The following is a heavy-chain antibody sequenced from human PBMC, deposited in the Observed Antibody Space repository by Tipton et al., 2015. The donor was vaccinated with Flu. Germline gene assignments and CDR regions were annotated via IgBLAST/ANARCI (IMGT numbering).Heavy chain of an antibody. CDR2: ISDGGGRT. V-gene: IGHV3-23*01. CDR3: AKVIPEIVAGLDY. J-gene: IGHJ4*02. Sequence: SLRLSCAASGFTFSRYAMSWVRQAPGKGLEWVSGISDGGGRTYYTDSVKGRFSIARDNSKDTLYLQMNSLRAEDTAIYYCAKVIPEIVAGLDYWGQGTLVTVSS. D-gene: IGHD5-12*01. CDR1: GFTFSRYA.